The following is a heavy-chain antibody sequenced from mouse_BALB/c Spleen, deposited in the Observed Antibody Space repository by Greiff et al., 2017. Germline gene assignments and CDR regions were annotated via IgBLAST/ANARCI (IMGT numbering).Heavy chain of an antibody. Sequence: QVQLQQSGPELVKPGASVKISCKASGYSFTSYYIHWVKQRPGQGLEWIGWIFPGSGNTKYNEKFKGKATLTADTSSSTAYMQLSSLTSEDSAVYFCARSDSSYWFAYWGQGTLVTVSA. CDR2: IFPGSGNT. V-gene: IGHV1-66*01. J-gene: IGHJ3*01. D-gene: IGHD1-1*01. CDR1: GYSFTSYY. CDR3: ARSDSSYWFAY.